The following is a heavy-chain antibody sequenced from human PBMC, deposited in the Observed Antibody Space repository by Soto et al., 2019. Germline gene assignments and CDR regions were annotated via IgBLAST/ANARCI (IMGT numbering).Heavy chain of an antibody. V-gene: IGHV4-4*02. CDR1: GDSISTDNW. CDR3: ARDTHWGLGD. D-gene: IGHD7-27*01. Sequence: QVQLQESGPGLVKPSETLSLTCAVSGDSISTDNWWSWVRQPPGKGLEWIGEIYHSGSTNYNPSLKSRVTISADWSKNQLSLRLNSVTAADTAVYFCARDTHWGLGDWGQGILVIVSS. J-gene: IGHJ4*02. CDR2: IYHSGST.